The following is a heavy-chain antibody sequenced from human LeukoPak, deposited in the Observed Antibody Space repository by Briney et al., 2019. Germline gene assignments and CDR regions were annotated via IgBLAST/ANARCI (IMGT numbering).Heavy chain of an antibody. CDR3: ARDLKRDDGHDY. D-gene: IGHD4/OR15-4a*01. V-gene: IGHV1-8*01. J-gene: IGHJ4*02. Sequence: GASVKVSCKASGYTFTSYDINWVRQATGQGLEWMGWMNPNSGNTGYAQKFQGRVTMTRDTSTSTVYMELSSLRSEDTAVYYCARDLKRDDGHDYWGQGTLVTVSS. CDR1: GYTFTSYD. CDR2: MNPNSGNT.